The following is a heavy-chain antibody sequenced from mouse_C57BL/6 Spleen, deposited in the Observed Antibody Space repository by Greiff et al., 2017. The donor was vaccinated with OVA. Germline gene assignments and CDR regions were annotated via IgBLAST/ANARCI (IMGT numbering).Heavy chain of an antibody. Sequence: VQLQQPGAELVMPGASVKLSCKASGYTFTSYWMHWVKQRPGQGLEWIGEIDPSDSYTNYNQKFKGKSTLTVDKSSSTAYMQLSSLTSEDSAVYYCARQGYVDVWGTGTTVTVSS. J-gene: IGHJ1*03. V-gene: IGHV1-69*01. CDR2: IDPSDSYT. CDR3: ARQGYVDV. CDR1: GYTFTSYW.